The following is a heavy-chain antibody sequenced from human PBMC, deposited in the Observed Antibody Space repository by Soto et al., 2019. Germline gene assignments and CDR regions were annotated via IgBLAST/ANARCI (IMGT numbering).Heavy chain of an antibody. CDR2: IYYSGST. CDR3: ARRLLLNWFDP. J-gene: IGHJ5*02. CDR1: GGSISSSSYY. V-gene: IGHV4-39*01. D-gene: IGHD2-15*01. Sequence: SETLSLTCTVSGGSISSSSYYWGWIRQPPGKGLEWIGSIYYSGSTYYNPSLKSRVTISVDTSKNQFSLKLSSVTAADTAVYYCARRLLLNWFDPWGQGTLVTVSS.